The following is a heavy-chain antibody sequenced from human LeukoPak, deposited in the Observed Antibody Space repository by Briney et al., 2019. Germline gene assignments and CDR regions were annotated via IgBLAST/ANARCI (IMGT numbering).Heavy chain of an antibody. J-gene: IGHJ6*02. CDR3: ATPKGVAARGYYYYYGMDV. CDR2: ISYDGSNK. V-gene: IGHV3-30-3*01. Sequence: GGSLRLSCAASGFTFSSYAMHGVRQAPGKGLEGVAVISYDGSNKYYADSLKGRFTISRDNSKNTLYLQMNSLRAEDTAVYYCATPKGVAARGYYYYYGMDVWGQGTTVTVSS. D-gene: IGHD6-6*01. CDR1: GFTFSSYA.